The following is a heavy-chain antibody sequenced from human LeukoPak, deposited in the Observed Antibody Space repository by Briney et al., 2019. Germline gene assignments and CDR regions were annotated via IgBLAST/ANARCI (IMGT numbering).Heavy chain of an antibody. Sequence: GRSLRLSCAASGLSFSSSGMNWVRQAPGKGLEWVSYITATGSTIYYADSVKGRFTISRDNARSSLFLSMSSLRAEDTAVYYCARSIIVGATGAFDVWGQGTMVTVS. CDR2: ITATGSTI. D-gene: IGHD1-26*01. J-gene: IGHJ3*01. V-gene: IGHV3-48*03. CDR3: ARSIIVGATGAFDV. CDR1: GLSFSSSG.